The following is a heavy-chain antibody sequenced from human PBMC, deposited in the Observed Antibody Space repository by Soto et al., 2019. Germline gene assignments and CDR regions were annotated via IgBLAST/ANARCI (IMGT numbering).Heavy chain of an antibody. V-gene: IGHV3-23*01. CDR1: GFSFSSYS. Sequence: EVQLLESGGGLKQPGGSQRLSCAASGFSFSSYSMSWVRQAPGKGLEWVSLISGSGNNAYYADSVRGRFTVSRDNSKSTLILQKNSLRVEDTAVYYCARGRSQTSFSFEYWGQGSLVTVSS. CDR3: ARGRSQTSFSFEY. J-gene: IGHJ4*02. CDR2: ISGSGNNA.